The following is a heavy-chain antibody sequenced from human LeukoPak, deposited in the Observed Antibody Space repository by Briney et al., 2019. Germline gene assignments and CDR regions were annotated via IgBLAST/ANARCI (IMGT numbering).Heavy chain of an antibody. D-gene: IGHD3-22*01. Sequence: PSETLSLTCTVSGGSISSYYWSWIRQPPGKGLEWIGYIYYSGSTNYNPSLKSRVTISVDTSKNQFSLKLSSVTAADTAVYYCARRSTYYYDSSGYYDALDIWGQGTMVTVSS. V-gene: IGHV4-59*08. CDR1: GGSISSYY. CDR3: ARRSTYYYDSSGYYDALDI. CDR2: IYYSGST. J-gene: IGHJ3*02.